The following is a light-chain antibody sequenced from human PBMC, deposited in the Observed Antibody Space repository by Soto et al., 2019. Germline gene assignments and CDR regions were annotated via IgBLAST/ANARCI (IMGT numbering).Light chain of an antibody. CDR3: QHLHSYSYT. J-gene: IGKJ2*01. CDR1: QNLGSW. Sequence: DIQMTQSPSTLSASVGDRVTITCRADQNLGSWLAWYQQKPGKAPNLLIYDASSLESGVPSRFSGSGSGTKFTLTISSLQPDDVATYFCQHLHSYSYTFGQGTKLEI. CDR2: DAS. V-gene: IGKV1-5*01.